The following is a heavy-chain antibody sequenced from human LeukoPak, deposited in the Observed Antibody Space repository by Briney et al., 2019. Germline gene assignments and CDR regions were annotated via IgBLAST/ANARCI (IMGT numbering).Heavy chain of an antibody. J-gene: IGHJ4*02. CDR3: ARQTNSGAGPR. CDR2: INHSGST. CDR1: GGSFSGYY. V-gene: IGHV4-34*01. D-gene: IGHD2-8*01. Sequence: SETLSLTCAVYGGSFSGYYWSWLRQPPGKGLEWIGEINHSGSTNYNPSLKSRVTISVDTSKNQFSLKLSSVTAADTAVYYCARQTNSGAGPRWGQGTLVTVSS.